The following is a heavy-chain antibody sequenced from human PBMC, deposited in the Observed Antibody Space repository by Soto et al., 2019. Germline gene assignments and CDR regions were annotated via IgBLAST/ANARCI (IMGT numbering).Heavy chain of an antibody. Sequence: SETPSLTCTVSGGSTSSYYWSWIRQPPGKGLEWIGYIYYTGSTNYNPSLKSRVTISVDTSKNQFSLQLSSVTAADTAVYYCANLNWYFDLWGRGTLVTVSS. CDR2: IYYTGST. CDR3: ANLNWYFDL. V-gene: IGHV4-59*01. J-gene: IGHJ2*01. CDR1: GGSTSSYY.